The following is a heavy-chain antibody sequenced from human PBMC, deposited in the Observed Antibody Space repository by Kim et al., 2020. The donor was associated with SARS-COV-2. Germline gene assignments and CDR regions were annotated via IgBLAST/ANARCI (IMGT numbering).Heavy chain of an antibody. V-gene: IGHV4-34*01. CDR2: INHSGST. CDR3: ARASITMVRGVIATSKYYYGMDV. CDR1: GGSFSGYY. Sequence: SETLSLTCAVYGGSFSGYYWSWIRQPPGKGLEWIGEINHSGSTNYNPSLKSRVTISVDTSKNQFSLKLSSVTAADTAVYYCARASITMVRGVIATSKYYYGMDVWGQGTTVTVSS. D-gene: IGHD3-10*01. J-gene: IGHJ6*02.